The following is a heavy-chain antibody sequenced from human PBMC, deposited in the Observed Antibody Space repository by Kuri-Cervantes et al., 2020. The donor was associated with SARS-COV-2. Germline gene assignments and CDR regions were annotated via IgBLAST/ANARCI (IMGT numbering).Heavy chain of an antibody. CDR3: ASLLLGHCSSTSCYVYFDY. J-gene: IGHJ4*02. D-gene: IGHD2-2*01. CDR1: GGSISSYY. CDR2: IYYSGST. Sequence: SETLSLTCTVSGGSISSYYWSWIRQPPGKGLEWIGYIYYSGSTYYNPSLKSRVTISVDTSKNQFSLKLSSVTAADTAVYYCASLLLGHCSSTSCYVYFDYWGQGTLVTVSS. V-gene: IGHV4-59*12.